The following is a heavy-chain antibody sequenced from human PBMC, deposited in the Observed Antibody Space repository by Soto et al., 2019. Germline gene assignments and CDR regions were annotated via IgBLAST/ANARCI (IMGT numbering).Heavy chain of an antibody. CDR1: GGTFSSYA. J-gene: IGHJ6*02. Sequence: SVKVSCKASGGTFSSYAISWVRPAPGQGLEWMGGIIPIFGTANYAQKFQGRVTITADKSTSTAYMELSSLRSEDTAVCYCARATPGDWDYYYYYGMDVWGQGTTVTVSS. CDR2: IIPIFGTA. V-gene: IGHV1-69*06. CDR3: ARATPGDWDYYYYYGMDV. D-gene: IGHD2-21*01.